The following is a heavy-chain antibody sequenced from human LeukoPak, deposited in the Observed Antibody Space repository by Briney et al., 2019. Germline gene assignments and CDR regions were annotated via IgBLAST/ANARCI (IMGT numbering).Heavy chain of an antibody. Sequence: GGSLRLSCAASGFTFSSYAMHWVRQAPGKGLEWGALIGYDGTNEYYADSVKGRFTISRDNSKNTLYLQMKSLRAEDTAVYYCARGVMCDNWGQGTLVTVSS. V-gene: IGHV3-33*08. D-gene: IGHD2-8*01. J-gene: IGHJ4*02. CDR1: GFTFSSYA. CDR2: IGYDGTNE. CDR3: ARGVMCDN.